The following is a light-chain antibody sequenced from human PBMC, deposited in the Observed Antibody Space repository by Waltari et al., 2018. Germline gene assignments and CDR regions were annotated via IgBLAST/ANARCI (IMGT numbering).Light chain of an antibody. J-gene: IGKJ1*01. CDR3: QQYNSYWWT. CDR2: KAS. Sequence: DIQMTQSPSTLSASVGDRLTISCRASRSSRTWVALDQQKPGKAPKILISKASSLESGVRSRFSGSGSGTDFTLTISSLQPEDFATYYCQQYNSYWWTFGQGTKVEIK. CDR1: RSSRTW. V-gene: IGKV1-5*03.